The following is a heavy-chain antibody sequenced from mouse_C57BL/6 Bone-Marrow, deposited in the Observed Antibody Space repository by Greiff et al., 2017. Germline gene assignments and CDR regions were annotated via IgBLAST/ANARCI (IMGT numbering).Heavy chain of an antibody. V-gene: IGHV14-4*01. CDR2: IDPENGDT. CDR1: GYTFTSYW. CDR3: TTGLLAY. J-gene: IGHJ3*01. D-gene: IGHD3-1*01. Sequence: VQLKESGTVLARPGASVKMSCKTSGYTFTSYWMHWVKQRPEQGLEWIGWIDPENGDTEYASKFQGKATITADTSSNTAYLQLSSLTSEDTAVYYCTTGLLAYWGQGTLVTVSA.